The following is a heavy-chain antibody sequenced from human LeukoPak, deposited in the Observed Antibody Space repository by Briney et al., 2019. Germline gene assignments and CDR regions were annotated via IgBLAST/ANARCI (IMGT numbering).Heavy chain of an antibody. CDR1: GFTFSSYG. Sequence: PGGSLRLSCAASGFTFSSYGMHWVRQAPGKGLEWVAFIRYDGSNKYYADSVKGRFTISRDNSKNTLYLQMNSLRAEDTAVYYCAKELPTVIYAFDIWGQGTMVTVS. V-gene: IGHV3-30*02. J-gene: IGHJ3*02. D-gene: IGHD4-17*01. CDR3: AKELPTVIYAFDI. CDR2: IRYDGSNK.